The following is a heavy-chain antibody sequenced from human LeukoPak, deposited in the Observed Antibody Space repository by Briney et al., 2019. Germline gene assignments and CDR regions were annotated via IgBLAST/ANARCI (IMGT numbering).Heavy chain of an antibody. V-gene: IGHV3-53*01. CDR1: GFIVSSNY. Sequence: PGGSLRLPCAASGFIVSSNYMSWVRQAPGEGLEWVSVMYAGGSTYYADSVKGRFTISRDKSKNTLYLQMNSLRADDTAVYYCASPYRSSRGDFDIWGQGTMVTVSS. CDR2: MYAGGST. CDR3: ASPYRSSRGDFDI. D-gene: IGHD3-22*01. J-gene: IGHJ3*02.